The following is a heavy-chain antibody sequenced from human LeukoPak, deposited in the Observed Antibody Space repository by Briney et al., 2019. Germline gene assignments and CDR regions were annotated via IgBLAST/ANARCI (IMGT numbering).Heavy chain of an antibody. V-gene: IGHV3-21*01. D-gene: IGHD6-19*01. Sequence: GGSLRLFCAASGFTFSSYSMKWVRQAPGKGLEWVSSISSSSSYIYYADSVKGRFTISRDNAKNSLYLQMNSLRAEDTAVYYCARDGYTAAPKWLVRRGYYFDYWGQGTLVTVSS. J-gene: IGHJ4*02. CDR3: ARDGYTAAPKWLVRRGYYFDY. CDR1: GFTFSSYS. CDR2: ISSSSSYI.